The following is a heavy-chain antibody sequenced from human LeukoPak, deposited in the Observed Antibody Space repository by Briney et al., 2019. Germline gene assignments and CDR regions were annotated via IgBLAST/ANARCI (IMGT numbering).Heavy chain of an antibody. CDR1: GGSFSGYY. CDR2: INHSGST. V-gene: IGHV4-34*01. J-gene: IGHJ5*02. Sequence: PSETLSLTSAVYGGSFSGYYWSWIGQPPGKGLEWIGEINHSGSTNYNPSLKRRVTISVDTSKNQFSLKLSSVTAADTAVYYCARKGVGYYGSRGWFDPWGQGTLVTVSS. CDR3: ARKGVGYYGSRGWFDP. D-gene: IGHD3-10*01.